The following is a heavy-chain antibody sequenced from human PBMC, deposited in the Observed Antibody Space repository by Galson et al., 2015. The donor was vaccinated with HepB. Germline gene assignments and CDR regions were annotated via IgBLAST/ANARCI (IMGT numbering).Heavy chain of an antibody. CDR3: ARDGGWYYYYGMDV. Sequence: SLRLSCAASGFTFSSYGMHWVRQAPGKGLEWVAVIWYDGGNKYYADSVKGRFTISRDNSKNTLYLQMNSLRAEDTAVYYCARDGGWYYYYGMDVWGQGTTVTVSS. CDR2: IWYDGGNK. CDR1: GFTFSSYG. J-gene: IGHJ6*02. V-gene: IGHV3-33*01. D-gene: IGHD3-16*01.